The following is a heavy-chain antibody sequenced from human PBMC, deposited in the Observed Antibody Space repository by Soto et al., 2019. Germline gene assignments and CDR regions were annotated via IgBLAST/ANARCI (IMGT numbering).Heavy chain of an antibody. D-gene: IGHD3-3*01. V-gene: IGHV4-34*01. CDR1: GGSFSGYY. CDR2: INHSGST. CDR3: ARQNRFDYYYYYMDV. Sequence: SETLSLTCAVYGGSFSGYYWSWIRQPPGKGLEWIGEINHSGSTNYNPSLKSRVTISVDTSKNQFSLKLSSVTAADTAVYYCARQNRFDYYYYYMDVWGKGTTVTVSS. J-gene: IGHJ6*03.